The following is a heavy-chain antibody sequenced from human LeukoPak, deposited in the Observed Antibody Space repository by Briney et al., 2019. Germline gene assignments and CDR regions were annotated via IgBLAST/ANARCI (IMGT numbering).Heavy chain of an antibody. V-gene: IGHV1-69*06. D-gene: IGHD2-15*01. CDR3: ARGHRIVVVVAAILDAFDI. CDR1: GGTFSSYA. CDR2: IIPIFGTA. J-gene: IGHJ3*02. Sequence: SVKVSCKASGGTFSSYAISWVRQAPGQGLEWMGGIIPIFGTANYAQKFQGRVTITADKSTSTAYMELSSLRSGDTAVYYCARGHRIVVVVAAILDAFDIWGQGTMVTVSS.